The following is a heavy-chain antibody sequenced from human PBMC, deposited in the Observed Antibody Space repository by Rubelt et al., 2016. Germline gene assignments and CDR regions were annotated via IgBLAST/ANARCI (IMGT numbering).Heavy chain of an antibody. J-gene: IGHJ6*02. CDR1: GFTVSSNC. V-gene: IGHV3-53*01. CDR2: IYSGGST. Sequence: SGFTVSSNCMSWVRQAPGKGLEWVSVIYSGGSTYYADSVKGRFTISRDNAKNSLYLQMNSLRAEDTAVYYCAREYSSGWFSGDYYYGMDVWGQGTTVTVSS. CDR3: AREYSSGWFSGDYYYGMDV. D-gene: IGHD6-19*01.